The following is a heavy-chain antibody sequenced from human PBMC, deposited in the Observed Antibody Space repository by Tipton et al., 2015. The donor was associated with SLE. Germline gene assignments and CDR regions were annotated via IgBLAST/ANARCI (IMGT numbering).Heavy chain of an antibody. Sequence: GLVKPSETLSLACSVSAGSISSSNYYWGWIRQPPGKGLEWIGNLFNPGSTYYNPSLKGRATISLDTSKNQFLLEVTSVTAADTTVYFCASGFRYSFGYPFDYWGQGTLVTVSS. CDR3: ASGFRYSFGYPFDY. J-gene: IGHJ4*02. V-gene: IGHV4-39*01. CDR1: AGSISSSNYY. D-gene: IGHD5-18*01. CDR2: LFNPGST.